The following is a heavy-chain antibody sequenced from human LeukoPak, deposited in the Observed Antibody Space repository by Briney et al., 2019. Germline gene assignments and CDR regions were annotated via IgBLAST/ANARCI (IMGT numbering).Heavy chain of an antibody. CDR2: VSSSGGNT. CDR1: GFTFSSYS. D-gene: IGHD1-1*01. CDR3: VKVHNWNDGNFDY. Sequence: GGSLRLSCAASGFTFSSYSMNWVRQAPGKGLEWVSGVSSSGGNTYYVDSVKGRFTISRDNSKNTVYLQMNSLRAEDTALYYCVKVHNWNDGNFDYWGQGTLVTVSS. J-gene: IGHJ4*02. V-gene: IGHV3-23*01.